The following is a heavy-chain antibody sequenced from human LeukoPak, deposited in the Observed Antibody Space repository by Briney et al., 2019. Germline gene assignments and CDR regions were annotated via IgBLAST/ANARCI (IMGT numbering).Heavy chain of an antibody. CDR3: ARDEGSWNYEY. D-gene: IGHD1-7*01. Sequence: GGSLRLSCAGSGFTFSQYEMNWVRQAPGKGLEWISYISTSSTTIYYADSVKGRFTISRDDAKNSLYLQMNSLRAEDTAVYCCARDEGSWNYEYWGQGTLVTVSS. V-gene: IGHV3-48*03. CDR1: GFTFSQYE. CDR2: ISTSSTTI. J-gene: IGHJ4*02.